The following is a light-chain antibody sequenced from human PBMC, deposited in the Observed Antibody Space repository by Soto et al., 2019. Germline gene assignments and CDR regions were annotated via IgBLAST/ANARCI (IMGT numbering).Light chain of an antibody. CDR2: DAS. CDR1: QSVRSD. J-gene: IGKJ5*01. CDR3: QQRSSWPLIT. Sequence: EIVLTQSPATLSLSLGERATLSCRASQSVRSDLAWYQQKPGQAPRLLVYDASNRATGIPVRFSGSGSGADFTLTISSLEPEDFAVYYCQQRSSWPLITFGQGTRLEIK. V-gene: IGKV3-11*01.